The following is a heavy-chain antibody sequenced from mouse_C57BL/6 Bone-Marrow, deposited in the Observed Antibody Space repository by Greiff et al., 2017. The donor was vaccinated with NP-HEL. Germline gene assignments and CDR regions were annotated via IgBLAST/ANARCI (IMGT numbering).Heavy chain of an antibody. V-gene: IGHV1-72*01. Sequence: QVQLQQPGAELVKPGASVKLSCKASGYTFTSYWMHWVKQRPGRGLEWIGRIDPNSGGTKYNEKFKSKATLTVDKPSSTAYMQLSSLTSEDSAVYYCARSFELRRPYYGSPHYYAMDYWGQGTSVTVSS. D-gene: IGHD1-1*01. CDR2: IDPNSGGT. J-gene: IGHJ4*01. CDR3: ARSFELRRPYYGSPHYYAMDY. CDR1: GYTFTSYW.